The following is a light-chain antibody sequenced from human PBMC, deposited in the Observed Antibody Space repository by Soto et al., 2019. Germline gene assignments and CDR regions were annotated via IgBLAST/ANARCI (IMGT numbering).Light chain of an antibody. J-gene: IGLJ2*01. CDR3: LIYFDVARV. V-gene: IGLV7-46*01. Sequence: QAVVTQEPSLTVSPGGTVTLTCGSSTGTLTSGHFPYWFQQKPGQAPRALIFDTSKKYSWTPARFSGSLLGGKAALTLSGAQPEDEDDYYCLIYFDVARVFGGGTQLTVL. CDR1: TGTLTSGHF. CDR2: DTS.